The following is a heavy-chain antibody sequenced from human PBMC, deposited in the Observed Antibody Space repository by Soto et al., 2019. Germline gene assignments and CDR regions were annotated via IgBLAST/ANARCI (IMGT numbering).Heavy chain of an antibody. J-gene: IGHJ4*02. V-gene: IGHV1-69*09. Sequence: QEQVVQSGPAMKEPGSSVKVSCRASGIMSSGYGFSWGRQAPGQGLEWVGMINPILDSTHYAQNLQGRVSLSVDKSRDTAYLEVTSLRLEDTAIYFCATMKRARLDSWGRGTVVTVSS. CDR2: INPILDST. CDR3: ATMKRARLDS. D-gene: IGHD6-25*01. CDR1: GIMSSGYG.